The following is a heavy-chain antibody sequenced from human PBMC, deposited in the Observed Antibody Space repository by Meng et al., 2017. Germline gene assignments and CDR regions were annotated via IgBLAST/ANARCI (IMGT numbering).Heavy chain of an antibody. CDR1: RATFCSYA. CDR2: IIPRFGRA. J-gene: IGHJ5*02. Sequence: VYAVRLWQELEEAGASVELSCKASRATFCSYASNRVPHAPGQGLESKGGIIPRFGRANHSGNIQGSVTINADESTSTAYMKLSSLRSEDTAVYYCAGDYGDYAWIAKRWFDHWGQGTLVTVSS. CDR3: AGDYGDYAWIAKRWFDH. V-gene: IGHV1-69*01. D-gene: IGHD4-17*01.